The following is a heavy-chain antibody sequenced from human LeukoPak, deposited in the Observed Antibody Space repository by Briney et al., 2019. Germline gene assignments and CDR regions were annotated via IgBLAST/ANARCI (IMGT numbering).Heavy chain of an antibody. Sequence: PGGSLRLSCAVSGFTFSSYWMHWVRQAPGKGLVWVSRINSDGSSTSYADSVKGRFTISRDNAKNTLYLQMNSLRAEDTAVYYCARESGSGSYSFDYWGQGTLVTVSS. CDR3: ARESGSGSYSFDY. J-gene: IGHJ4*02. V-gene: IGHV3-74*01. CDR2: INSDGSST. CDR1: GFTFSSYW. D-gene: IGHD3-10*01.